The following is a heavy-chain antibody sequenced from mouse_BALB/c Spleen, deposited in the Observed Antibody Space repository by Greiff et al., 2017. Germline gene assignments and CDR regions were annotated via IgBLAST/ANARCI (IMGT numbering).Heavy chain of an antibody. V-gene: IGHV5-12-1*01. CDR1: GFAFSSYD. D-gene: IGHD2-1*01. J-gene: IGHJ3*01. CDR2: ISSGGGST. CDR3: ASYYGN. Sequence: EVKLVESGGGLVKPGGSLKLSCAASGFAFSSYDMSWVRQTPEKRLEWVAYISSGGGSTYYPDTVKGRFTISRDNAKNTLYLQMSSLKSEDTAMYYCASYYGNWGQGTLVTVSA.